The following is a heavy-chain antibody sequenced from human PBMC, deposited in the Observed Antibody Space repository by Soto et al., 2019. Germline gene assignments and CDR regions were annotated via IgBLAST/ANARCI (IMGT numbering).Heavy chain of an antibody. CDR1: GGSISSYY. D-gene: IGHD6-19*01. V-gene: IGHV4-4*07. CDR2: IYTSGST. Sequence: SETLSLTCTVSGGSISSYYWSWIRQPAGKGLEWIGRIYTSGSTNYNPPLKSRVTMSVDTSKNQFSLKLSSVTAADTAVYYCARAHVRVVAGITFDDWCHGTLVTVAS. J-gene: IGHJ4*01. CDR3: ARAHVRVVAGITFDD.